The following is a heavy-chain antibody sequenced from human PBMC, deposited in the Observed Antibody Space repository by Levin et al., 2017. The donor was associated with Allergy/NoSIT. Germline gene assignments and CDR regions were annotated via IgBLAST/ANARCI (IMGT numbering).Heavy chain of an antibody. D-gene: IGHD4-11*01. CDR2: VYYTGIT. CDR3: ARDRLQWMPKWTDNNYGMDV. Sequence: SETLSLTCTVSGGSTGTYRWNWIRQPPGKGLEWIGAVYYTGITNYSPSLRPRSTISLDRSKNQISLRLISVTAADTAKYYCARDRLQWMPKWTDNNYGMDVWGQGTSITVSS. V-gene: IGHV4-59*01. J-gene: IGHJ6*02. CDR1: GGSTGTYR.